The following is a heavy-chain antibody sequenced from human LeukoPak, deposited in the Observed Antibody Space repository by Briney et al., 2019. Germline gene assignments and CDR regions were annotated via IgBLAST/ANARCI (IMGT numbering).Heavy chain of an antibody. V-gene: IGHV1-69*05. CDR3: ARDRRGSGYYSL. CDR2: IIPIFGTA. D-gene: IGHD3-3*01. Sequence: SVKVSCKASGGTFSSYAISWVRQAPGQGLEWVGGIIPIFGTANYAQKFQGRVTITTDESTSTAYMELSSLRSEDTAVYYCARDRRGSGYYSLWGQGTLVTVSS. J-gene: IGHJ4*02. CDR1: GGTFSSYA.